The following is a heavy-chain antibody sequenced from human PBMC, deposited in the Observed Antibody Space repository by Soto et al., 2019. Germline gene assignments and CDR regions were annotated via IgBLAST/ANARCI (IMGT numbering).Heavy chain of an antibody. D-gene: IGHD3-22*01. CDR2: IYYSGST. CDR1: GGSISSGGYY. Sequence: PSETLSLTCTVSGGSISSGGYYWSWIRQHPGKGLEWIGYIYYSGSTYYNPSLKSRVTISVDTSKNQFSLKLSSVTAADTAVYYCARGGWNYDSSGYKYYYVLAVWGQGTTVPVSS. CDR3: ARGGWNYDSSGYKYYYVLAV. V-gene: IGHV4-31*03. J-gene: IGHJ6*02.